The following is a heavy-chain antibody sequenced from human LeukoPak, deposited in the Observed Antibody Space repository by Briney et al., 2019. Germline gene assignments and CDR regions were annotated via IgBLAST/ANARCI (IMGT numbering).Heavy chain of an antibody. D-gene: IGHD1-26*01. CDR2: INHSGST. V-gene: IGHV4-34*01. CDR1: GGSFSGYY. CDR3: ASGVSGSYGLDY. Sequence: SETLSLTCAVYGGSFSGYYWSWIRQPPGKGLEWIGDINHSGSTNYNPSLKSRVTISVDTSKNQFSLKLSSVTAADTAVYYCASGVSGSYGLDYWGQGTLVTVSS. J-gene: IGHJ4*02.